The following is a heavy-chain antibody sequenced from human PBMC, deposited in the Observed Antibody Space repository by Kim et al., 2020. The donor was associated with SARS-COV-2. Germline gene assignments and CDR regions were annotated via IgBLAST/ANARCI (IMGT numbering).Heavy chain of an antibody. CDR2: ISSSASDT. D-gene: IGHD5-12*01. V-gene: IGHV3-23*01. Sequence: GGSLRLSCEASGFSFSSYAMSWVRQAPGKGLQWVSAISSSASDTFYSDSVEGRFTISRDNSKNTLYLQMDNLRGEDTALYYCAKRSSSYSLVRRIAFDSWGQGTLVTVSS. J-gene: IGHJ4*02. CDR3: AKRSSSYSLVRRIAFDS. CDR1: GFSFSSYA.